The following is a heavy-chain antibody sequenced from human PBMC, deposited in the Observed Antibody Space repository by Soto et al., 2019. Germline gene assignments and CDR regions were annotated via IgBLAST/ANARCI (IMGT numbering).Heavy chain of an antibody. CDR2: INPSGGST. D-gene: IGHD6-19*01. CDR1: GYTFTSYY. V-gene: IGHV1-46*01. J-gene: IGHJ6*02. CDR3: ARDIRIAVAGTPPYYYYYGMDV. Sequence: ASVKVSGKASGYTFTSYYMHWVRQAPGQGLEWMGIINPSGGSTSYAQKFQGRVTMTRDTSTSTVYMELSSLRSEDTAVYYCARDIRIAVAGTPPYYYYYGMDVWGQGTTVTVSS.